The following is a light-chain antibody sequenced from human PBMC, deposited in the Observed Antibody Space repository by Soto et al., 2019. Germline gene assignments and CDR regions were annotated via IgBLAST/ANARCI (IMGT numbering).Light chain of an antibody. Sequence: QCVLPQPASVYGSPGQSSTISCQGTSSDVGGYNYVSWYQQQPGKAPKFMIYDVTNRPSGVSNRFSGSKSGNTASLTISGLQAEDEADYYCCSYTTSNTRQIVFGTGTKVTVL. CDR3: CSYTTSNTRQIV. CDR1: SSDVGGYNY. CDR2: DVT. J-gene: IGLJ1*01. V-gene: IGLV2-14*01.